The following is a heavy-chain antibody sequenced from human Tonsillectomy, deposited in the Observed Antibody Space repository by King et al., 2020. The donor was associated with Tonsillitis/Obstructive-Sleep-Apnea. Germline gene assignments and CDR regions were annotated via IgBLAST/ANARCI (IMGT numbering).Heavy chain of an antibody. CDR1: GGPFSGYC. J-gene: IGHJ5*02. CDR3: ARASLHDYSTFKSFAP. Sequence: VQLQQWGAGLLKPSETLSLTCAVYGGPFSGYCWTWIRQPPGKGLGWGGEINRSGSTNYTPSLTSRVTITVDTSKNQFSRKLSSVAAADTAVYYCARASLHDYSTFKSFAPWGQGTLVTVSS. CDR2: INRSGST. D-gene: IGHD4-11*01. V-gene: IGHV4-34*01.